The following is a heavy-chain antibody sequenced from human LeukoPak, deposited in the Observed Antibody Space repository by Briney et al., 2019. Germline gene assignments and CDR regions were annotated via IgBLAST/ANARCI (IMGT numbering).Heavy chain of an antibody. CDR1: GGSISSGSYY. J-gene: IGHJ4*02. Sequence: SETLSLTCTVSGGSISSGSYYWSWIRQPAGKGLEWIGRIYTSGSTNYNPSLKSRVTISVDTSKNQFSLKLSSVTAADTAVYYCARGGIYDILTFDYWGQGTLVTVSS. CDR2: IYTSGST. D-gene: IGHD3-9*01. V-gene: IGHV4-61*02. CDR3: ARGGIYDILTFDY.